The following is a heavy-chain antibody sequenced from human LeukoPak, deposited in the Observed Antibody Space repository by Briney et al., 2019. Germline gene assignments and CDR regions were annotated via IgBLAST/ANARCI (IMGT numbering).Heavy chain of an antibody. CDR1: GFTFSNAW. D-gene: IGHD5-18*01. Sequence: GGSLRLSCAASGFTFSNAWMSWVRQAPGKGLEWVGRIKSKTDGGTTDYAAPVKGRFTISRDDSKNTLYLQMNSPKTEDTAVYYCTKEDTYYYYYYMDVWGKGTTVTVSS. CDR2: IKSKTDGGTT. J-gene: IGHJ6*03. V-gene: IGHV3-15*01. CDR3: TKEDTYYYYYYMDV.